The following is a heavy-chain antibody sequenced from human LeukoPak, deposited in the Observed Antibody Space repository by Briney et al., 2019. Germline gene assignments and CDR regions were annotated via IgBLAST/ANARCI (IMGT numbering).Heavy chain of an antibody. Sequence: PGGSLRLSCAASGFTFSSYAMSWVRQAPGKGLEWVSAISGSGGSTYYADSVKGRFTISRDNSKNTLYLQMNSLRAEDTAVYYCAKDPEPRSTVSYYFDYWGQGTLVTVSS. J-gene: IGHJ4*02. V-gene: IGHV3-23*01. CDR3: AKDPEPRSTVSYYFDY. CDR2: ISGSGGST. CDR1: GFTFSSYA. D-gene: IGHD4-17*01.